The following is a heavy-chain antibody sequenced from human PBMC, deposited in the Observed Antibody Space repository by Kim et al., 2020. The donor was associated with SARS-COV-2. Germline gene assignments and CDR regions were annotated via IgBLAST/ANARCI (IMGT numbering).Heavy chain of an antibody. Sequence: GGSLRLSCAASGFTFSSNYMTWVRQAPGKGLEWVSVLYSGGSTYYADSVQGRFTISRDNSKTPLYLQLNSLRAEDTAVYYCARGDGSGWYNFWFDPWGQGTLVTVSS. CDR1: GFTFSSNY. J-gene: IGHJ5*02. CDR2: LYSGGST. D-gene: IGHD6-19*01. CDR3: ARGDGSGWYNFWFDP. V-gene: IGHV3-66*01.